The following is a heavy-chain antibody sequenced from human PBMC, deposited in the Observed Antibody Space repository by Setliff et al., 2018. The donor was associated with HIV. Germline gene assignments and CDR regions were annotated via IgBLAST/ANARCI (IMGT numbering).Heavy chain of an antibody. V-gene: IGHV4-59*01. J-gene: IGHJ4*02. CDR2: IYYSGST. Sequence: SETLSLTCTVSGGSISSYYWSWIRQPPGKGLEWIGYIYYSGSTNYNPPLKSRVTISVDTSKNQFSLKLSSVTAADTAVYYCARGVRGVIIDWYYFDYWGQGTLVTVSS. CDR3: ARGVRGVIIDWYYFDY. CDR1: GGSISSYY. D-gene: IGHD3-10*01.